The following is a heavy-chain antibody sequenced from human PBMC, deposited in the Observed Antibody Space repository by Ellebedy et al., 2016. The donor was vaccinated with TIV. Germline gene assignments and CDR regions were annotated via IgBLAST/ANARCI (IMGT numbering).Heavy chain of an antibody. D-gene: IGHD4-17*01. CDR1: GGTFSSYA. V-gene: IGHV1-69*13. CDR2: IIPIFGTA. Sequence: ASVKVSCKASGGTFSSYAISWVRQAPGQGLEWMGGIIPIFGTANYAQKFQGRVTITVDESTSTAYMELSSLRSEDTAVYYCARDIDYGDYGHKYNWFDPWGQGTLVTVSS. CDR3: ARDIDYGDYGHKYNWFDP. J-gene: IGHJ5*02.